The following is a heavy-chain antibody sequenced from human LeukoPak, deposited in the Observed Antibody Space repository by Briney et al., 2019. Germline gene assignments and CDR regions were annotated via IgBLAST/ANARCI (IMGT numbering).Heavy chain of an antibody. Sequence: GGSLRLSCAASGFNFSSYAMSWVRQAPGKGLEWVSAISGSGGSTYYADSVKGRFTISRDNSKNTLYLQMNSLRAEDTAVYYCAKESYDILTGYPTFGDYWGQGTLVTVSS. CDR1: GFNFSSYA. CDR2: ISGSGGST. CDR3: AKESYDILTGYPTFGDY. V-gene: IGHV3-23*01. J-gene: IGHJ4*02. D-gene: IGHD3-9*01.